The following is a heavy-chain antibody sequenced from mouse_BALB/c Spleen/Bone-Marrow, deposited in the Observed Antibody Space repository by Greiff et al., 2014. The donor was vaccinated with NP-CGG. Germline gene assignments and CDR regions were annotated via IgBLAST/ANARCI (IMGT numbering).Heavy chain of an antibody. V-gene: IGHV1-80*01. CDR1: GYAFSGYW. CDR3: ARGGISVDY. CDR2: IYPGDGDT. J-gene: IGHJ2*01. Sequence: QVHVKQSGAELVRPGSSVKISCKASGYAFSGYWMNWVKQRPGQGLEWIGQIYPGDGDTDYNGKLKGKATLTADKSSSTAYMQLSSLTSEDSAVYFCARGGISVDYWGQGTTLTVSS.